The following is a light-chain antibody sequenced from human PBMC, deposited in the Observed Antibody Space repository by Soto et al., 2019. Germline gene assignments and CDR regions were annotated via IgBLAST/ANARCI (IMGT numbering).Light chain of an antibody. Sequence: QPVLTHPASVSGAPGQSIPISCTGNSSDVGSYNLVSWYQQHPGKAPKLMIYEGSKRPSGVSNRFSGSKSGNTASLTISGLQAEDEADYYCCSYAGSLYVFGTGTKVTVL. CDR2: EGS. CDR1: SSDVGSYNL. J-gene: IGLJ1*01. CDR3: CSYAGSLYV. V-gene: IGLV2-23*01.